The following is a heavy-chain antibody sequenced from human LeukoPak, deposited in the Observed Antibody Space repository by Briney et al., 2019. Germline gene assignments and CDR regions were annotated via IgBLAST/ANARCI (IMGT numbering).Heavy chain of an antibody. CDR2: ISSSSSYI. V-gene: IGHV3-21*01. CDR3: ARGMYYYDSSGYYSEYYYYMDV. Sequence: PGGSLRLSCAASGFTFSSYSMNWVRQAPGKGLEWVSSISSSSSYIYYADSVKGRFTISRDNAKNSLYLQMNSLRAEDTAVYYCARGMYYYDSSGYYSEYYYYMDVWGKGTTVTVSS. J-gene: IGHJ6*03. CDR1: GFTFSSYS. D-gene: IGHD3-22*01.